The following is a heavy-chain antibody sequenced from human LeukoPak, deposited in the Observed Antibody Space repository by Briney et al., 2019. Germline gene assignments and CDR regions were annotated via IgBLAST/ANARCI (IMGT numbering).Heavy chain of an antibody. CDR2: IYSDDTT. CDR3: ARRAGGYSHPYDY. D-gene: IGHD4-23*01. Sequence: GRSLRLSCAASGFTFSSYWMHWVRQAPGKGLEWVSLIYSDDTTLYADSVKGRFTISRDISKNTLYLQMSSLRAEDTAVYYCARRAGGYSHPYDYWGQGVLVTVSS. V-gene: IGHV3-53*01. J-gene: IGHJ4*02. CDR1: GFTFSSYW.